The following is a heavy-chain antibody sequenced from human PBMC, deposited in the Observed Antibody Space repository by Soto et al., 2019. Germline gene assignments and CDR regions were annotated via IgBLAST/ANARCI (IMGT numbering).Heavy chain of an antibody. J-gene: IGHJ6*02. D-gene: IGHD2-15*01. CDR1: GGSFSGYY. CDR2: INHSGST. Sequence: PSETLSLTCAVYGGSFSGYYWSWIRQPPGKGLEWIGEINHSGSTNYNPSLKSRVTISVDTSKNQFSLKLSSVTAADTAVYYCARLPDIKRPGWPYRGGYYYYGMDVWGQGTTVTVSS. CDR3: ARLPDIKRPGWPYRGGYYYYGMDV. V-gene: IGHV4-34*01.